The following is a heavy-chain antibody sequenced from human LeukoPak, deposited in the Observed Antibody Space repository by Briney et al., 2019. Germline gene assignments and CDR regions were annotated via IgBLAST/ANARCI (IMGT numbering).Heavy chain of an antibody. CDR2: INAGNGTT. J-gene: IGHJ5*02. CDR3: ARGPSQYDILTGSNWFDP. V-gene: IGHV1-3*01. CDR1: EYTFTSYA. Sequence: ASVKVSCKAPEYTFTSYAMHWVRQAPGQRLEWMGWINAGNGTTKYSQNFQGRVTITRDTSASTAYMELSSLRSEDTAVYYCARGPSQYDILTGSNWFDPWGQGTLVTVSS. D-gene: IGHD3-9*01.